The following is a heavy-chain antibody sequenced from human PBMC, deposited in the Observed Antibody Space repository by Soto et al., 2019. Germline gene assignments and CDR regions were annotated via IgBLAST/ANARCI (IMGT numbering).Heavy chain of an antibody. V-gene: IGHV5-51*01. CDR2: IYPGDSDT. J-gene: IGHJ6*02. CDR1: GYSSTSYW. CDR3: ARTYYDILTGDYYGMDV. Sequence: GESLKISCKGSGYSSTSYWIGWVRQMPGKGLEWMGIIYPGDSDTRYSPSFQGQVTISADKSISTAYLQWSSLKASDTAMYYCARTYYDILTGDYYGMDVWGQGTTVTVSS. D-gene: IGHD3-9*01.